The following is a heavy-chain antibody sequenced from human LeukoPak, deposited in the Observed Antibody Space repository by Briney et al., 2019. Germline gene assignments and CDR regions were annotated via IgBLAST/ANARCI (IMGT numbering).Heavy chain of an antibody. CDR3: ARVATHYYYYYMDV. CDR1: GGSISSSNW. Sequence: SGTLSLTCAVSGGSISSSNWWSWVRQPPGKGLEWIGSIYYSGSTYYNPSLKSRVTISVDTSKNQFSLKLSSVTAADTAVYYCARVATHYYYYYMDVWGKGTTVTVSS. CDR2: IYYSGST. D-gene: IGHD3-3*02. V-gene: IGHV4-4*02. J-gene: IGHJ6*03.